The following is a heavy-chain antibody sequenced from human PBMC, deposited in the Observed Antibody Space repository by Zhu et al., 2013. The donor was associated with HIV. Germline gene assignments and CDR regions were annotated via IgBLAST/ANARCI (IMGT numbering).Heavy chain of an antibody. D-gene: IGHD3-3*01. Sequence: QVQLVQSGAEVKKPGSSVKVSCKASGGTFSSYAISWVRQAPGQGLEWMGGIIPIFGTANYAQKFQGRVTITADKSTSTAYMELSSLRSEDTAVYYCARADKLRTYYDFWSGYYSYLDWGQGTLVTVSS. V-gene: IGHV1-69*06. J-gene: IGHJ4*02. CDR2: IIPIFGTA. CDR3: ARADKLRTYYDFWSGYYSYLD. CDR1: GGTFSSYA.